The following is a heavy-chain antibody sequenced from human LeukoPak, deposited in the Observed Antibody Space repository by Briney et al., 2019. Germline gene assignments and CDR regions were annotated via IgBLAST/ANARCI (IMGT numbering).Heavy chain of an antibody. CDR1: GFTFTSFS. D-gene: IGHD3-22*01. CDR3: ARLRRNGDSGGFYYYYDY. Sequence: PGGSMRLSCAASGFTFTSFSFNWVRQATGKEMEWLDLINSFATYIYYADSVRGRFTISRDNAKNSVYLQMDSLRAENTGVYYCARLRRNGDSGGFYYYYDYWGQGTLVTVSS. J-gene: IGHJ4*02. CDR2: INSFATYI. V-gene: IGHV3-21*01.